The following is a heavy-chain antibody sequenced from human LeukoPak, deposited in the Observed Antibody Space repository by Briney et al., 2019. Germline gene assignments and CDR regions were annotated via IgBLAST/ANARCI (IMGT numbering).Heavy chain of an antibody. CDR3: AKDAFVFGGYFDL. D-gene: IGHD3-16*01. V-gene: IGHV3-9*01. Sequence: SLRLSCEASGFIFDDYAMHWVRQAPGKGLEWVSGISWNSGSIGYAASVKGRFTISRDNAKNSLSLQMNSLRAEDTAFYYCAKDAFVFGGYFDLWGRGTLVTVSS. CDR2: ISWNSGSI. CDR1: GFIFDDYA. J-gene: IGHJ2*01.